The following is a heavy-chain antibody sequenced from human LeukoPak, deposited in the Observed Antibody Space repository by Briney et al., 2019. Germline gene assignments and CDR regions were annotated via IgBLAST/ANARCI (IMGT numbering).Heavy chain of an antibody. CDR1: GFTFSSYA. Sequence: GGSLRLSCAASGFTFSSYAMSWVRQAPGKGLEWVSAISGSGGSTYYADSVKGRFTISRDNSKNTLYLQMNSLRAEDTAVYYCAKQPGRRYYYDSSGYYAPEIKGCDFDYWGQGTLVTVSS. J-gene: IGHJ4*02. V-gene: IGHV3-23*01. D-gene: IGHD3-22*01. CDR3: AKQPGRRYYYDSSGYYAPEIKGCDFDY. CDR2: ISGSGGST.